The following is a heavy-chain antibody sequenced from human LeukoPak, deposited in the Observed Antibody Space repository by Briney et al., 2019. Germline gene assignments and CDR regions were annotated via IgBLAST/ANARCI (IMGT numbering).Heavy chain of an antibody. CDR3: ARTSCGVDTPMLHYYFDMDL. D-gene: IGHD5-18*01. Sequence: KPGGSLRLSCVASTFPFSDYYMTWIGQAPGKGLEWVSYISNSGSAIYYADSVKGRFTISRDNAKNSVYLQMSSLRSDDTAVYYCARTSCGVDTPMLHYYFDMDLWGKGTAVTVSS. V-gene: IGHV3-11*01. CDR1: TFPFSDYY. CDR2: ISNSGSAI. J-gene: IGHJ6*03.